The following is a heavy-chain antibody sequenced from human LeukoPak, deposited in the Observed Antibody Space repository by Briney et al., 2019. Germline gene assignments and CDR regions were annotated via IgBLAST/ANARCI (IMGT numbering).Heavy chain of an antibody. CDR3: VSINRRYYFDY. Sequence: SETLSLTCAVSGGSISSSNWWSWVRQPPGKGLEWIGEIYHSGSTNYNPSLKSRVTISVDKSKNQFSLKLSSVTAADTAVYYCVSINRRYYFDYWGQGTLVTASS. J-gene: IGHJ4*02. CDR2: IYHSGST. V-gene: IGHV4-4*02. D-gene: IGHD1-14*01. CDR1: GGSISSSNW.